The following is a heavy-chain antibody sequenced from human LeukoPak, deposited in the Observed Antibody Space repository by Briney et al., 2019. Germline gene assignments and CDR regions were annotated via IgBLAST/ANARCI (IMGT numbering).Heavy chain of an antibody. Sequence: SVKVSCKASGGTFSSYAISWVRQAPGQGLEWMGGIIPIFGTANYAQKFQGRVTITADESTSTAYMELSSLRSEDTAVYYCARSMVRGVIGRFDPWGQGTLVTVSS. D-gene: IGHD3-10*01. CDR2: IIPIFGTA. V-gene: IGHV1-69*13. CDR3: ARSMVRGVIGRFDP. J-gene: IGHJ5*02. CDR1: GGTFSSYA.